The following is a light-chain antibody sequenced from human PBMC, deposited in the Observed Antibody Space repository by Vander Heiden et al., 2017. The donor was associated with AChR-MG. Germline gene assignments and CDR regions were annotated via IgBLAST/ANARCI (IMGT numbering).Light chain of an antibody. Sequence: DLVMPQTPLTLTVTPAQPALISCRSSQSTLHGGAKTYLYWYLQKPGQPPQLLIHEVSSRFSGVPDGFSGSWSGTEFTLKFSRVEAEDVGVYYGMQSIQVPPTFGQGTKLEIK. J-gene: IGKJ2*01. CDR2: EVS. V-gene: IGKV2D-29*01. CDR3: MQSIQVPPT. CDR1: QSTLHGGAKTY.